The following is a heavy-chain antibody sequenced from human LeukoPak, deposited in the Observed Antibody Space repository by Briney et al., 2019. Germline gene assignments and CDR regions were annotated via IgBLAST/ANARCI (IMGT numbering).Heavy chain of an antibody. J-gene: IGHJ4*02. D-gene: IGHD3-22*01. Sequence: SETLSLTCAVYGGSFSGYYWSWLRQPPGKGPEWIGEINHSGSTNYNPSLKSRVTISVDTSKNQFSLKLSSVTAADTAVYYCARGKAGYYYDSSGYYVFFDYFDYWGQGTLVTVSS. V-gene: IGHV4-34*01. CDR3: ARGKAGYYYDSSGYYVFFDYFDY. CDR1: GGSFSGYY. CDR2: INHSGST.